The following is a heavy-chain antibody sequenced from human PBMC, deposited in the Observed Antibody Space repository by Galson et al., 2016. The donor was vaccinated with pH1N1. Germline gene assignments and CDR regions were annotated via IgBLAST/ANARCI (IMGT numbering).Heavy chain of an antibody. CDR1: GFTFTSYW. CDR3: TRKIGAD. V-gene: IGHV3-7*01. J-gene: IGHJ4*02. Sequence: SLRLSCAASGFTFTSYWMSWVRQAPGKGLGWVANIKQDGSEIHYMGSVKGRFTISRDNAKSSVYLQMNSLRAEDTAVYYCTRKIGADWGQGTLVTVSS. CDR2: IKQDGSEI. D-gene: IGHD3-22*01.